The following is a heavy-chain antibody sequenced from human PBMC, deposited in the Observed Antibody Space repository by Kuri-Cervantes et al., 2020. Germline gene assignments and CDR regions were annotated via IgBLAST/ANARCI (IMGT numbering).Heavy chain of an antibody. CDR2: ISHGSSYI. D-gene: IGHD2-15*01. Sequence: GESLKISCAASGFIFSIYPMSWVRQAPGKGLEWVSSISHGSSYIYYADSVKGRFTISRDNAKNSVYLQMNSLRAEDTAVYYCARDEYCSGGSCYSGYWGQGTLVTVSS. J-gene: IGHJ4*02. V-gene: IGHV3-21*06. CDR1: GFIFSIYP. CDR3: ARDEYCSGGSCYSGY.